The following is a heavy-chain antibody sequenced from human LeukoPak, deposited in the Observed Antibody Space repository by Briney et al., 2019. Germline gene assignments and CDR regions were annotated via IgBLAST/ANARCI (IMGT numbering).Heavy chain of an antibody. J-gene: IGHJ4*02. CDR3: AFSTDLLGYSYGLDS. CDR1: GGSISGYY. V-gene: IGHV4-59*04. D-gene: IGHD5-18*01. CDR2: LYYNRGA. Sequence: SETLSLTCTVSGGSISGYYWSWSRQAPGKGVEWIGNLYYNRGAWFKSSLKSRVTISVDMSRNQFALKLSSVTAADTALYYCAFSTDLLGYSYGLDSWGQGTLVTVSS.